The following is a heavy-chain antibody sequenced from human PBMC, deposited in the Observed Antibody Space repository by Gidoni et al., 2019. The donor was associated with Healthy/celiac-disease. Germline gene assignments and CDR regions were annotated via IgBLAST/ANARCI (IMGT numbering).Heavy chain of an antibody. Sequence: EVQLVESGGGLVQPGGSLRLSCAASGFTFSSYDMHWVRQATGKGLEWVSAIGTAGDTYYPGSVKGRFTTSRENAKNSLYLQMNSLRAGDTAVYYCARAGSGQNWFDPWGQGTLVTVSS. CDR3: ARAGSGQNWFDP. V-gene: IGHV3-13*04. D-gene: IGHD3-10*01. CDR2: IGTAGDT. J-gene: IGHJ5*02. CDR1: GFTFSSYD.